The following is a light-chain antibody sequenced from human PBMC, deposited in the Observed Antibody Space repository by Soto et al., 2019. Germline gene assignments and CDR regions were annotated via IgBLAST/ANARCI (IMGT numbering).Light chain of an antibody. V-gene: IGKV1-33*01. CDR1: QDISNY. J-gene: IGKJ5*01. Sequence: IQITQSRASLSASVGDRVPITCQASQDISNYLNWYQQKLGKAPKLLIYDASNLETGVPSRFSGSGSGTDFTFTISSLQPEDIATYYCQQYSHLITFGQGTLLEIK. CDR3: QQYSHLIT. CDR2: DAS.